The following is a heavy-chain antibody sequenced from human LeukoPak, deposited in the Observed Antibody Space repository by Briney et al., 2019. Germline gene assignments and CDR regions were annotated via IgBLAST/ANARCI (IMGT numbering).Heavy chain of an antibody. Sequence: GGSLRLSCTASGFNFGGYAINWVRQAPGQGLEWVGFIRSKALYGTREYAASVEGRFTISRDDSKGIAYLQVNTLKIEDTAVYYCARDNVYYYAPDYWGQGTLVTVSS. V-gene: IGHV3-49*04. CDR1: GFNFGGYA. D-gene: IGHD3-10*01. J-gene: IGHJ4*02. CDR3: ARDNVYYYAPDY. CDR2: IRSKALYGTR.